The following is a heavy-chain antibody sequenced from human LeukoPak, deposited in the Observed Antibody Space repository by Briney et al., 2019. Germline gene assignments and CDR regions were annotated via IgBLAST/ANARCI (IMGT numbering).Heavy chain of an antibody. CDR3: ARAQMGAPTDY. CDR1: GFTFSSYG. V-gene: IGHV3-30*03. J-gene: IGHJ4*02. Sequence: GRSLRLSCAASGFTFSSYGMHWVRQAPGKGLEWVAVISYDGSNKYYADSVKGRFTISRDIAKNTLYLQMNSLRAEDTAVYYCARAQMGAPTDYWGQGTLVTVSS. CDR2: ISYDGSNK. D-gene: IGHD1-26*01.